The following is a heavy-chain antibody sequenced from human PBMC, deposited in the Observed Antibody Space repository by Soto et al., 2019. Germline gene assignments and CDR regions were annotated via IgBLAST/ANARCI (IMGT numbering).Heavy chain of an antibody. D-gene: IGHD3-3*01. Sequence: GGSLRLSCAASGFTFDDYAMHWVRQAPGKGLEWVSGISWNSGSLGYADSVKGRFTISRDNAKNSLFLQMNSQRAEDTALYYCAKGHKSHYDFWSGYDAFHIWGQGTMVTVS. J-gene: IGHJ3*02. CDR3: AKGHKSHYDFWSGYDAFHI. V-gene: IGHV3-9*01. CDR1: GFTFDDYA. CDR2: ISWNSGSL.